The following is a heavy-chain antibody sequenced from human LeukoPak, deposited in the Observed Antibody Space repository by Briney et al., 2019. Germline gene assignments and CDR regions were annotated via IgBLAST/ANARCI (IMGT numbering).Heavy chain of an antibody. CDR3: ARPSPVGYCSSTSCYNQVWFDP. D-gene: IGHD2-2*02. CDR1: GYTFTSYG. Sequence: ASVKVSCKASGYTFTSYGISWVRQAPGQGHEWRGWISAYNGNTNYAQTLQGRVTMTTDTTTSTVYMELWSLTSDVTAVYYCARPSPVGYCSSTSCYNQVWFDPWGQGTLVTVSS. CDR2: ISAYNGNT. J-gene: IGHJ5*02. V-gene: IGHV1-18*01.